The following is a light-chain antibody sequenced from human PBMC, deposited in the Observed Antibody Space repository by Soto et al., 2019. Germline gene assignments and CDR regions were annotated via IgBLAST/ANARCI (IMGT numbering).Light chain of an antibody. J-gene: IGKJ4*01. Sequence: DIQLTQSPSFLSASVGDRVTITCRASQGISSYLAWYQQKPGKAPNLLIYAASTLQSGVPSRFSGSGFGTEFTLTISVLQPEDFAVYYCQKLDSYPLTFGGGTKVEIK. V-gene: IGKV1-9*01. CDR1: QGISSY. CDR3: QKLDSYPLT. CDR2: AAS.